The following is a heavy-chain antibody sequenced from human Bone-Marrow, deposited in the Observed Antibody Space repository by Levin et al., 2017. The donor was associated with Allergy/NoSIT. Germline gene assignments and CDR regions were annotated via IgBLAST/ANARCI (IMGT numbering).Heavy chain of an antibody. CDR1: GFTISSFA. J-gene: IGHJ4*02. CDR2: ISGSGGST. CDR3: AKAASRSSIVGISTIDY. V-gene: IGHV3-23*01. D-gene: IGHD1-26*01. Sequence: HGESLKISCAASGFTISSFAMTWVRQAPGKGLEWVSVISGSGGSTNYADSVKGRFAISRDNSKNTLYLQMSSLRAEDTAVYYCAKAASRSSIVGISTIDYWGKGTLVTVSS.